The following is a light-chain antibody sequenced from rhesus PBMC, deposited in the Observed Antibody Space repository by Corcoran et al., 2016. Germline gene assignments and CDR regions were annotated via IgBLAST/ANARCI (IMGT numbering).Light chain of an antibody. CDR2: KAS. V-gene: IGKV1-22*01. CDR1: QGISRW. CDR3: QQYSSRPYS. J-gene: IGKJ2*01. Sequence: DIQMTQSPSSLSASVGDTVTITCRVSQGISRWLAWYQQKPGKAPKLLYYKASSLQSGGPSRFSGIGSGTDFTLTISSLQSVDFATYYCQQYSSRPYSFGQGTKVEIK.